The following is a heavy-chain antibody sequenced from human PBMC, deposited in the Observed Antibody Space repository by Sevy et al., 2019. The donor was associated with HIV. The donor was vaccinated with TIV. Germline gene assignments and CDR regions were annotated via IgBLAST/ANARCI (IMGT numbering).Heavy chain of an antibody. V-gene: IGHV3-30*19. CDR2: TLHDGSDK. J-gene: IGHJ4*02. D-gene: IGHD2-15*01. CDR1: GFDFSNYV. Sequence: GGSLRLSCAASGFDFSNYVMHWVRQTPGKGLEWVAVTLHDGSDKFYEDSVKGRLTILRDSSKNTLFLQMNSLTVEDTAVYYCARDPDGSGHKFDYWGQGTLVTVSS. CDR3: ARDPDGSGHKFDY.